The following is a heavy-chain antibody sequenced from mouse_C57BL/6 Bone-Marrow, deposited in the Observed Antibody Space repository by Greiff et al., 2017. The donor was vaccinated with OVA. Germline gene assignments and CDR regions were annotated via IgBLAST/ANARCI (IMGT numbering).Heavy chain of an antibody. D-gene: IGHD1-1*01. CDR2: ISSGGSYT. Sequence: EVMLVESGGDLVKPGGSLTLSCAASGFPFSSYGLSLVRQTPDKRLEWVATISSGGSYTYYPDSVKGRFTISRDNAKNTLYLHMSSLKSEDTAMYYCARHGDYGSFFDYWGQGTTLTVSS. CDR3: ARHGDYGSFFDY. CDR1: GFPFSSYG. V-gene: IGHV5-6*01. J-gene: IGHJ2*01.